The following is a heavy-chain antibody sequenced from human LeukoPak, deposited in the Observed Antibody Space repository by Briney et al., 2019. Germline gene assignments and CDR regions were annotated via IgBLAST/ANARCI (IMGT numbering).Heavy chain of an antibody. Sequence: SETLSLTCTVSGGSISSYYWSWIRQTPGKGLEWIGYIYYSGSTNYNPSLKSRVTISVDTSKNQFSLKLSSVTAADTAVYYCARGPNSVAGYFDYWGQGTPVTVSS. CDR2: IYYSGST. D-gene: IGHD6-19*01. CDR1: GGSISSYY. CDR3: ARGPNSVAGYFDY. V-gene: IGHV4-59*01. J-gene: IGHJ4*02.